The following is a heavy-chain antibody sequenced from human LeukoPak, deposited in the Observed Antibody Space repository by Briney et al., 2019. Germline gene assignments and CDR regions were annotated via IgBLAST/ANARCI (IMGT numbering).Heavy chain of an antibody. J-gene: IGHJ4*02. CDR2: IYYSGST. V-gene: IGHV4-59*01. D-gene: IGHD3-10*01. CDR1: GGSISSYY. Sequence: TXXVXGGSISSYYWSWIRQPPGKGLEWIGYIYYSGSTNYNPSLKSRVTISVDTSKNQFSLKLSSVTAADAAVDYCXXXXXXXXRGGSHTWGQGTLVTVSS. CDR3: XXXXXXXXRGGSHT.